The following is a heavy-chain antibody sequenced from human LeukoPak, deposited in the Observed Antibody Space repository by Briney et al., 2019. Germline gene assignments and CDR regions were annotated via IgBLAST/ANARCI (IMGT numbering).Heavy chain of an antibody. CDR1: GGSFSGYY. V-gene: IGHV4-34*01. D-gene: IGHD2-2*01. J-gene: IGHJ6*02. Sequence: SETLSLTCAVYGGSFSGYYWSWIRQPPGKGLEWIGETNHSGSTNYNPSLKSRVTISVDTSKNQFSLKLSSVTAADTAVYYCARGYCSSTSCYLYGMDVWGQGTTVTVSS. CDR2: TNHSGST. CDR3: ARGYCSSTSCYLYGMDV.